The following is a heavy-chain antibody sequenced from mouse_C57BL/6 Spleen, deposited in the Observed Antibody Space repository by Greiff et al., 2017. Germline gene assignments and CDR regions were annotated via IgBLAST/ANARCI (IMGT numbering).Heavy chain of an antibody. J-gene: IGHJ2*01. D-gene: IGHD2-4*01. CDR3: AREDCYDYLDY. V-gene: IGHV3-6*01. CDR1: GYSITSGYY. CDR2: ISYDGSN. Sequence: VQLKESGPGLVKPSQSLSLTCSVTGYSITSGYYWNWIRQFPGNKLEWMGYISYDGSNNYNPSLKNRNSITRDPSKNQFFLKLNSVTTEDTATYYCAREDCYDYLDYWGQGTTLTVSS.